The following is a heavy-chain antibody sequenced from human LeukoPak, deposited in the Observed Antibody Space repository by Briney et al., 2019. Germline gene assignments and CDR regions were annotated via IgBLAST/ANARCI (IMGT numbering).Heavy chain of an antibody. J-gene: IGHJ2*01. CDR3: ARGSRVPGKWYFDL. V-gene: IGHV3-30-3*01. D-gene: IGHD3-10*01. CDR1: GFTFSPYA. CDR2: ISYDGSHK. Sequence: GGSLRLSCAASGFTFSPYAMHWVRQAPGKGLKWVAVISYDGSHKFYADSLQGRFTISRDNSRNTLYLQMNSLRAEDTAVYYCARGSRVPGKWYFDLWGRGTLVTVSS.